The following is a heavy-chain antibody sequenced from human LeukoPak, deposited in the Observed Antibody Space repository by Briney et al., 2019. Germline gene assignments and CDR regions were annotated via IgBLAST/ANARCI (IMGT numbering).Heavy chain of an antibody. CDR1: GFTFSSSA. CDR2: IKQDGSEK. Sequence: GGSLRLSCAASGFTFSSSAMSWVRQAPGKGLEWVANIKQDGSEKYYVDSVKGRFTISRDNAKNSLYLQMNSLRAEDTAVYYCARGASPYYYYGKDVWGQGTTVTVSS. D-gene: IGHD1-26*01. V-gene: IGHV3-7*03. J-gene: IGHJ6*02. CDR3: ARGASPYYYYGKDV.